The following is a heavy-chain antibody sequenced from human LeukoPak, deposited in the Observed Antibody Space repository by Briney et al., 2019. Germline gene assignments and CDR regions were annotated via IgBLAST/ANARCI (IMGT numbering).Heavy chain of an antibody. CDR1: GVSISSSSYY. J-gene: IGHJ4*02. V-gene: IGHV4-39*01. Sequence: SETLSLTCTVSGVSISSSSYYWGWIRQPPGKGLEWIGSIYYSGSTYYNPSLKSRVTISVDTSKNQFSLKLSSVTAADTAVYYCASQPSNYNDYWGQGTLVTVSS. CDR3: ASQPSNYNDY. D-gene: IGHD4-11*01. CDR2: IYYSGST.